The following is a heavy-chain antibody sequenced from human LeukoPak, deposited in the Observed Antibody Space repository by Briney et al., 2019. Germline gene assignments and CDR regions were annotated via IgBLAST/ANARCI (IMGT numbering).Heavy chain of an antibody. Sequence: PGGSLRLSCAASGFTFSNAWMSWVRQAPGKGLEWVGRIKSKTDGGTTDYAAPVKGRFTISRDDSKNTLYLQMNSLKTEDTAVYYCTTGPKEGTFGGVIVIPGGFDYWSQGTLVTVSS. CDR2: IKSKTDGGTT. J-gene: IGHJ4*02. CDR1: GFTFSNAW. CDR3: TTGPKEGTFGGVIVIPGGFDY. V-gene: IGHV3-15*01. D-gene: IGHD3-16*02.